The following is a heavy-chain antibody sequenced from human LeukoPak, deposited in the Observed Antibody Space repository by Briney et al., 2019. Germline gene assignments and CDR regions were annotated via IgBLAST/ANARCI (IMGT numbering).Heavy chain of an antibody. CDR2: IYPNSGGT. D-gene: IGHD3-10*01. J-gene: IGHJ4*02. Sequence: GASVKDSCMASRYTLTGYHMHWVRQAPGQGLEWMGWIYPNSGGTNYAQKLQGRVPMTRDTSISTAYMKLSRLRSDDTAVYYCARFPIRGVNRGALAYWGQGTLVTVSS. V-gene: IGHV1-2*02. CDR3: ARFPIRGVNRGALAY. CDR1: RYTLTGYH.